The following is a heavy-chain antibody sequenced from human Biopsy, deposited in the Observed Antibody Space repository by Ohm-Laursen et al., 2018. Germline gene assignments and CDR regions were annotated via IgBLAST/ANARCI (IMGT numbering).Heavy chain of an antibody. CDR3: GRDYYYNGTDI. V-gene: IGHV1-18*01. J-gene: IGHJ6*02. CDR1: GYRFDNYG. CDR2: ISGYNGIT. Sequence: ASVKVSCKASGYRFDNYGISWVRQASGQRPEWMGWISGYNGITNYARKFQGRVTMTIEKSTTTAYMELRGLRSDDTAVYYCGRDYYYNGTDIWGPGTTLTVSS.